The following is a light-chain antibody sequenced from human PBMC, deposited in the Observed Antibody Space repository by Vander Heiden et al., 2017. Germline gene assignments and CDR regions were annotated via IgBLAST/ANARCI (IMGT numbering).Light chain of an antibody. CDR1: SSDVGGYNY. Sequence: QSALTQPRSVSGSPGQSVTISCTGTSSDVGGYNYVSWHQQHPGKAPKLMIYDVSKRPSGVAGRFSGSKSGNTASLTISGLHADDDADYYCCSYAGRYTVLFGGGTKLTVL. CDR2: DVS. V-gene: IGLV2-11*01. J-gene: IGLJ2*01. CDR3: CSYAGRYTVL.